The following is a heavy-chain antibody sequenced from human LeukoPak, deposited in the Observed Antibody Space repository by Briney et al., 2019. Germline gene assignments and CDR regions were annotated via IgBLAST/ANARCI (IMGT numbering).Heavy chain of an antibody. D-gene: IGHD2-21*02. Sequence: GGSLRLSCAASRFTFSSYWMSWVRQAPGKGLVWVSCINPDGSRTLHADSVKGRFAISRDYARNTLYLQMNSLGVEDTAMYYCARYEQRPGVTASDPWSQGTLVTVSS. V-gene: IGHV3-74*01. CDR2: INPDGSRT. CDR1: RFTFSSYW. J-gene: IGHJ5*02. CDR3: ARYEQRPGVTASDP.